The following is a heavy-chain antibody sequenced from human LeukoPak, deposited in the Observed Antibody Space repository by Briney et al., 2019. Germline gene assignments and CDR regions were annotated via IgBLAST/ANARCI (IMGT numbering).Heavy chain of an antibody. D-gene: IGHD2-8*01. CDR2: ISYDGSNK. V-gene: IGHV3-30*03. CDR3: ARETPEVQYVFYDY. Sequence: GGSLRLSCVVSGITLSNYGMSWVRQAPGKGLEWVAVISYDGSNKYYADSVKGRFTISRDNSKNTLYLQMNSLRAEDTAVYYCARETPEVQYVFYDYWGQGTLVTVSS. CDR1: GITLSNYG. J-gene: IGHJ4*02.